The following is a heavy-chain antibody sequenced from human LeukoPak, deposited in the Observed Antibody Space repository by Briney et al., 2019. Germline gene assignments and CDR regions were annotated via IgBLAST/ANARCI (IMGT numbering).Heavy chain of an antibody. CDR2: INHSGST. D-gene: IGHD3-3*01. V-gene: IGHV4-39*07. Sequence: SETLSLTCTVSGGSISSSAYYWDWIRQPPGKGLEWIGEINHSGSTNYNPSLKSRVTISVDTSKNQFSLKLSSVTAADTAVYYCARVKIYDFWSVNYWYFDLWGRGTLVTVSS. J-gene: IGHJ2*01. CDR1: GGSISSSAYY. CDR3: ARVKIYDFWSVNYWYFDL.